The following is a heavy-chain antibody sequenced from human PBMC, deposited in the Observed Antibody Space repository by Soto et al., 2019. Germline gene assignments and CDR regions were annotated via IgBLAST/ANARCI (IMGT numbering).Heavy chain of an antibody. J-gene: IGHJ5*02. D-gene: IGHD2-15*01. Sequence: GGSLRLSCAASGFTFSSYAMHGVRQAPGKGLEWVAVISYDGSNKYYADSVKGRFTISRDNSKNTLYLQMNSLRAEDTAVYYCARDNPYGSTTPINWFDPWGQGTLVTVSS. CDR2: ISYDGSNK. CDR3: ARDNPYGSTTPINWFDP. V-gene: IGHV3-30-3*01. CDR1: GFTFSSYA.